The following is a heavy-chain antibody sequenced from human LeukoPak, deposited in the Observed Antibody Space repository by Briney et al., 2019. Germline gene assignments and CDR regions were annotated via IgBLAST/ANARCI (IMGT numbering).Heavy chain of an antibody. J-gene: IGHJ4*02. Sequence: GGSLRLSCVAPRFSFLSNAMHWVCQAPGKGLEWVAFIQYDGHNKYYADSVKGRFTISRDNSKNTLYMQMNSLRAEDTAAYSCAKGHGLTGAFDYWGQGTLVTVSS. V-gene: IGHV3-30*02. D-gene: IGHD3-9*01. CDR3: AKGHGLTGAFDY. CDR1: RFSFLSNA. CDR2: IQYDGHNK.